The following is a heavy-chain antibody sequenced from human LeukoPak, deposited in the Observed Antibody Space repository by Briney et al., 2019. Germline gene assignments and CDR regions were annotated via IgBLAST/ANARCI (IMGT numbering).Heavy chain of an antibody. J-gene: IGHJ4*02. CDR2: ISPSDSNT. CDR3: ARDYGDYPFDY. Sequence: PGESLKISCKGSGYIFTSYWIGWVRQMPGKGLEWMGMISPSDSNTRYSPSFQGQVTISVDKSISTTYLQLNSLQASDTATYYCARDYGDYPFDYWGQGTLVTVSS. D-gene: IGHD4-17*01. CDR1: GYIFTSYW. V-gene: IGHV5-51*01.